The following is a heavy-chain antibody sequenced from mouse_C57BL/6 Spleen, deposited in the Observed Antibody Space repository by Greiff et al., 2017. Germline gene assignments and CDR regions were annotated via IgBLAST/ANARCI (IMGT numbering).Heavy chain of an antibody. J-gene: IGHJ4*01. D-gene: IGHD3-2*02. CDR1: GFSFNTYA. CDR2: IRSKSNNYAT. V-gene: IGHV10-1*01. Sequence: EVKLMESGGGLVQPKGSLKLSCAASGFSFNTYAMHWVRQAPGKGLEWVARIRSKSNNYATYYADSVKDRFTISRDASESMLYLQMNNLKTEDTAMYYCVREEGSSGDCYAMDYWGQGTSVTVSS. CDR3: VREEGSSGDCYAMDY.